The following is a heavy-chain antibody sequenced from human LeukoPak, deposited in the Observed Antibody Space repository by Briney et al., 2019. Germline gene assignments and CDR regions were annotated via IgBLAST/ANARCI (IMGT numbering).Heavy chain of an antibody. D-gene: IGHD3-16*02. J-gene: IGHJ4*02. V-gene: IGHV1-18*01. CDR2: ISAYNGNT. CDR3: ARDYGRYYYDN. CDR1: GYTFTSYG. Sequence: ASATLSCKASGYTFTSYGSRWVRQAPGQGLEWMGWISAYNGNTNYAQKLQGRVTMTTDTSTSTAYMELRSLRSDDTAVYYCARDYGRYYYDNWGQGTLVTVSS.